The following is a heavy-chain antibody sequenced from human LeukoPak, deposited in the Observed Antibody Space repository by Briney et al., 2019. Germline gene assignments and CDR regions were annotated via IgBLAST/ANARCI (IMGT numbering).Heavy chain of an antibody. CDR2: INHSGST. Sequence: SETLSLTCTVSGGSISSYYWSWIRQPPGKGLEWIGEINHSGSTNYNPSLKSRVTISVDTSKNQFSLKLSSVTAADTAVYYCARGLRGIAVAGNFDYWGQGTLVTVSS. J-gene: IGHJ4*02. V-gene: IGHV4-34*01. CDR1: GGSISSYY. D-gene: IGHD6-19*01. CDR3: ARGLRGIAVAGNFDY.